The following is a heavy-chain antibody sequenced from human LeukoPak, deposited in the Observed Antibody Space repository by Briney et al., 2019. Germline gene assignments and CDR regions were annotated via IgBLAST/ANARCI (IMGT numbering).Heavy chain of an antibody. CDR1: GYTFTGYY. CDR3: ARDYPHTNYDILPGPYYYYGMDV. Sequence: GASVKVSCKASGYTFTGYYMHWVRQAPGQGLEWMGWINPNSGGTNYAQKFQGRVTMTRDTSISTAYMELSRLRSDDTAVYYCARDYPHTNYDILPGPYYYYGMDVWGQGTTVTVSS. V-gene: IGHV1-2*02. CDR2: INPNSGGT. D-gene: IGHD3-9*01. J-gene: IGHJ6*02.